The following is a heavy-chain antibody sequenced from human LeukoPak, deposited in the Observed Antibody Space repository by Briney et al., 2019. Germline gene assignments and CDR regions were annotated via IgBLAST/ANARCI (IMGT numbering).Heavy chain of an antibody. CDR3: ARAGGRVAFDI. J-gene: IGHJ3*02. Sequence: PGGSLRLSCAASGFIFSSYSMNWVRQAPGKGLEWVSYISSSSSTIYYADSVKGRLTISRDNANNSLYLQMNSLRAEDTAVYYCARAGGRVAFDIWGQGTMVTVSS. V-gene: IGHV3-48*01. CDR2: ISSSSSTI. D-gene: IGHD1-26*01. CDR1: GFIFSSYS.